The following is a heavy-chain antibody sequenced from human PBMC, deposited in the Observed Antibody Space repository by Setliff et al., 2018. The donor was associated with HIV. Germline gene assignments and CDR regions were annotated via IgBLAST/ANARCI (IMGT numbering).Heavy chain of an antibody. D-gene: IGHD6-6*01. CDR2: IYYSGGT. CDR3: ARVSRGGSSPGWFDP. V-gene: IGHV4-39*07. CDR1: GGSISSSSHY. J-gene: IGHJ5*02. Sequence: ETLSLTCTVSGGSISSSSHYWGWIRQPPGKGLEWIGSIYYSGGTYYNPSLKSRVTISVDTSKNQFSLKLSSVTAADTAVYYCARVSRGGSSPGWFDPWGQGTLVTSPQ.